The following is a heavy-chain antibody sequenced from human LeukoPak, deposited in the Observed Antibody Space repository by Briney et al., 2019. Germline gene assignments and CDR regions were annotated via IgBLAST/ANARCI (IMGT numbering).Heavy chain of an antibody. Sequence: SETLSLTCNVSGGSINNYYWSWLRQPPGKGLEWIGYIYFTGGTNYNPSLKSRVTMSIDTSKNQFSLKLNSVTAADTAFYYCARGGGLFDYWGQGTLVTVSS. CDR2: IYFTGGT. J-gene: IGHJ4*02. V-gene: IGHV4-59*01. CDR3: ARGGGLFDY. D-gene: IGHD3-10*01. CDR1: GGSINNYY.